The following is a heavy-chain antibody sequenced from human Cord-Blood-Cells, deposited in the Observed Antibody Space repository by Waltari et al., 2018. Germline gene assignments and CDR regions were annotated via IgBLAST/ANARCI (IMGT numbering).Heavy chain of an antibody. CDR1: GYTFTSYG. V-gene: IGHV1-18*04. CDR2: ISAYNGNT. D-gene: IGHD2-2*01. CDR3: ASYIVVVPAATAFDI. J-gene: IGHJ3*02. Sequence: QVQLVQSGAEVKKPGASVKVSCKASGYTFTSYGISWVRQAPGQGLEWMGWISAYNGNTNYAQKLQGRVTMTTDTSTSTDYMELRSLRSDDTAVYYCASYIVVVPAATAFDIWGQGTMVTVSS.